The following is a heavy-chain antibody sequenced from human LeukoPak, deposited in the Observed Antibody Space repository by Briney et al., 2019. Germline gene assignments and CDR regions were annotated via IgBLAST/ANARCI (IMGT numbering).Heavy chain of an antibody. D-gene: IGHD2-2*01. Sequence: PGRSLRLSCAASGFTFSSYGMYWVRQAPGKGLEWVAVISYDGSNKNYPDSVKGRFTISRDNSKNTVDLQMNSLRAEDTAVYYCAKTMPTQLGYCSSTSCGIDYWGQGTLVTVAS. CDR2: ISYDGSNK. CDR3: AKTMPTQLGYCSSTSCGIDY. J-gene: IGHJ4*02. CDR1: GFTFSSYG. V-gene: IGHV3-30*18.